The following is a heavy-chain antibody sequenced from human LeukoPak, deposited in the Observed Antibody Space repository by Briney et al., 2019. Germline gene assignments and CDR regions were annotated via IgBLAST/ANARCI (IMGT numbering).Heavy chain of an antibody. CDR1: GFTFSSYS. J-gene: IGHJ3*02. D-gene: IGHD5-18*01. CDR2: IWCDGSNK. CDR3: AKSLGYSYALDAFDI. V-gene: IGHV3-33*06. Sequence: TGGSLRLSCAASGFTFSSYSMHWVRQAPGKGLEWVAVIWCDGSNKYYADSVKGRFTISRDNSKNTLYLQMNSLRAEDTAVYYCAKSLGYSYALDAFDIWGQGTMVTVSS.